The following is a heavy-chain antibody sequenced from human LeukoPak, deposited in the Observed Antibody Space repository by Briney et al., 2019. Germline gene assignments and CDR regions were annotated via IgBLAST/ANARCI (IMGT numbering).Heavy chain of an antibody. CDR2: ISGSSSTI. V-gene: IGHV3-48*01. CDR1: GFAFSGYS. CDR3: ARYRSGGSRGFDY. Sequence: PGGSLRLSCAASGFAFSGYSLNWVRQAPGKGLEWVSYISGSSSTIHYADSVKDRFTISRDNAKNSLYLQMNSLRAEDTAVYYCARYRSGGSRGFDYWGQGTLVTVSS. D-gene: IGHD6-19*01. J-gene: IGHJ4*02.